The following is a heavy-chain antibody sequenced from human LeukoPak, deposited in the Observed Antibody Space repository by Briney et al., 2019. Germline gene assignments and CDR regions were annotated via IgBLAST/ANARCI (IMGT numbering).Heavy chain of an antibody. CDR2: IYSSGST. CDR1: GGSISSYY. V-gene: IGHV4-59*12. D-gene: IGHD5-18*01. J-gene: IGHJ3*02. CDR3: ARVDRAMANDAFDI. Sequence: SETLSLTCTVSGGSISSYYWSWIRQPPGKGLEWIGYIYSSGSTNYNPSLQSRVTISVDTSKNQFSLKLTSVTAADTAVYYCARVDRAMANDAFDIWGQGTTVTVSS.